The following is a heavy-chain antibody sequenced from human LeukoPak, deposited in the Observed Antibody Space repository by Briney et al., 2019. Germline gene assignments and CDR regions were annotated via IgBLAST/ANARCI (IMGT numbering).Heavy chain of an antibody. J-gene: IGHJ4*02. V-gene: IGHV3-66*01. CDR1: GFTVSSNY. D-gene: IGHD3-22*01. Sequence: GGSLRLSCAASGFTVSSNYMSWVRQAPGKGLEWVSVIYSGGSTYYADSMKGRFTISRDNSKNTLYLQMNSLRAEDTAVYYCARDYLRYYDSSGLDYWGQGTLVTVSS. CDR3: ARDYLRYYDSSGLDY. CDR2: IYSGGST.